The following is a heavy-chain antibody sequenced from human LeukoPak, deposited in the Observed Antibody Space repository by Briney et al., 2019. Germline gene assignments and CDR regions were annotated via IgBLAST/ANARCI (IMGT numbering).Heavy chain of an antibody. Sequence: SETLPPTCTVSGGSVSGYYWSWIRQPAGKGLGWIGRIYTGGSTNYNPSLKGRVTISVDRSKNQFSLKLSSVTAADTAVYYCARVGREGFRWFDPGGQGTLVTVSS. D-gene: IGHD5-24*01. CDR1: GGSVSGYY. CDR2: IYTGGST. CDR3: ARVGREGFRWFDP. J-gene: IGHJ5*02. V-gene: IGHV4-4*07.